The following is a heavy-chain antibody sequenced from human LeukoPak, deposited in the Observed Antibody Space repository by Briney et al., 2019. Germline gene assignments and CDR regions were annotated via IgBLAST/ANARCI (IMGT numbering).Heavy chain of an antibody. CDR1: GDSISSSNW. V-gene: IGHV4-4*02. CDR3: ASIVGATMRVDY. D-gene: IGHD1-26*01. Sequence: SETLSLTCAVSGDSISSSNWWSWVRQPPGKGLVWIGEIYHSGSTNYNPSLKSRVTISVDKSKNQFSLKLSSVTAADTAVYYCASIVGATMRVDYWGQGTLVTVSS. CDR2: IYHSGST. J-gene: IGHJ4*02.